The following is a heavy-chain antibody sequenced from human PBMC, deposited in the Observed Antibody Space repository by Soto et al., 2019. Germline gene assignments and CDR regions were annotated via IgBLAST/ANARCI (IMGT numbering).Heavy chain of an antibody. CDR2: VYSGGAT. D-gene: IGHD3-10*01. J-gene: IGHJ4*02. CDR3: VRGRYGSEIH. V-gene: IGHV3-53*04. CDR1: GFTVSSNY. Sequence: GGSLRLSCAAFGFTVSSNYMTWVRLAPGKGLEWVSLVYSGGATHYAASVKGRFTISTHISQNTLFLQMNSLRTEETATYYCVRGRYGSEIHWGQGTKVTVSS.